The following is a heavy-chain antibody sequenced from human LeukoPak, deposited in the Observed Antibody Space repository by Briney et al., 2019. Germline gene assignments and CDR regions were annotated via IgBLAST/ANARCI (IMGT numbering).Heavy chain of an antibody. V-gene: IGHV4-59*08. CDR3: ASPRGDDSGGYYTWYFHH. D-gene: IGHD3-22*01. CDR1: GGSISSYY. CDR2: IYDSGSS. Sequence: SETLSLTCTVSGGSISSYYWSWIRQPPGNGLEWIGYIYDSGSSNYNPSLKSRVTISVDTSKNQFSLKLSSVTAADTAVYFCASPRGDDSGGYYTWYFHHWGQGILVTVSS. J-gene: IGHJ1*01.